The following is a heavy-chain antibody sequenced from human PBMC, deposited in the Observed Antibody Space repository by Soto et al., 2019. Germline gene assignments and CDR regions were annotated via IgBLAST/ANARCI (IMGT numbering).Heavy chain of an antibody. Sequence: SETLSLTCTVSGGSISSDNYLWTWIRQSPGKGLEWIGYIYYSGSIFYNPSLKSRVTISVDTSKNQFSLQLSSVTAADTAVYFCARADDGGDRDYHGLDVWGQGTTDPVSS. CDR2: IYYSGSI. V-gene: IGHV4-30-4*08. CDR1: GGSISSDNYL. J-gene: IGHJ6*02. CDR3: ARADDGGDRDYHGLDV. D-gene: IGHD2-21*02.